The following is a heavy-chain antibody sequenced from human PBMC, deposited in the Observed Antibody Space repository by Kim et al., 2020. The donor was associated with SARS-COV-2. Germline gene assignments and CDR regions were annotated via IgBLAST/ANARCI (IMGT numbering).Heavy chain of an antibody. CDR2: ISYDGSNK. Sequence: GGSLRLSCAASGFTFSSYAMHWVRQAPGKGLEWVAVISYDGSNKYYADSVKGRFTISRDNSKNTLYLQMNSLRAEDTAVYYCAREVTYQLLESWSYGMDVWGQGTTVTVSS. V-gene: IGHV3-30*04. D-gene: IGHD2-2*01. J-gene: IGHJ6*02. CDR3: AREVTYQLLESWSYGMDV. CDR1: GFTFSSYA.